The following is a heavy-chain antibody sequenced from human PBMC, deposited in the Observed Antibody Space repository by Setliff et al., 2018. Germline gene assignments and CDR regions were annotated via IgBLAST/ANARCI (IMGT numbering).Heavy chain of an antibody. D-gene: IGHD2-21*02. CDR2: INTNTGNP. J-gene: IGHJ6*03. V-gene: IGHV7-4-1*01. Sequence: ASVKVSCKASGYTFSSYAMGWMRQAPGQRLEWMGWINTNTGNPSYAQDFTGRLVFSLDTSVSTAYLQIYSLKAEDTAVYYCARASRFGTAIYKGDYYMDVWGNGTTVTVS. CDR3: ARASRFGTAIYKGDYYMDV. CDR1: GYTFSSYA.